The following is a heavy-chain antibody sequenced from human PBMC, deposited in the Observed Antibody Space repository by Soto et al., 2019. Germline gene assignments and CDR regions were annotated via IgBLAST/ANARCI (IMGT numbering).Heavy chain of an antibody. CDR3: ARDTATPDY. Sequence: QVQLVESGGAVVQPARSLRLSCEASGFTFSGYAMHWVRQAPGKGLEWVALISYDGSNKHYADSVKGRFTISRDNSKNTVYLQMNSLRPEDTAVYYCARDTATPDYWGQGTLVIVSS. V-gene: IGHV3-30-3*01. CDR2: ISYDGSNK. J-gene: IGHJ4*02. D-gene: IGHD4-17*01. CDR1: GFTFSGYA.